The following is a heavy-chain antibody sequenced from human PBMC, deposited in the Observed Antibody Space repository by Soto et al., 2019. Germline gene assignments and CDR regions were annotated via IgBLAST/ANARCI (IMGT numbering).Heavy chain of an antibody. V-gene: IGHV1-46*01. CDR3: ARMLSITIFGVAWVGMDV. J-gene: IGHJ6*02. CDR1: GYTFTSYY. CDR2: INPSGGST. Sequence: GASVKVSCKASGYTFTSYYMHWVRQAPGQGLEWMGIINPSGGSTSYAQKFQGRVTMTRDTSTSTVYMELSSLRSEDTAVYYCARMLSITIFGVAWVGMDVWGQGTTVTVSS. D-gene: IGHD3-3*01.